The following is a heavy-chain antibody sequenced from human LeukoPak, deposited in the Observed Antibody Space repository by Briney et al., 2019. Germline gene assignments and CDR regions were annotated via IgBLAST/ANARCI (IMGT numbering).Heavy chain of an antibody. D-gene: IGHD5-12*01. V-gene: IGHV4-39*07. CDR1: GGSISSSGDY. CDR3: AREARYYYYMDV. J-gene: IGHJ6*03. Sequence: SETLSLTCTVSGGSISSSGDYWGWIRQPPGTGLEWIGTIYYSGSTYYNPSLKSRVTISVDTSKNQFSLKLSSVTAADTAVYYCAREARYYYYMDVWGKGTTVTVSS. CDR2: IYYSGST.